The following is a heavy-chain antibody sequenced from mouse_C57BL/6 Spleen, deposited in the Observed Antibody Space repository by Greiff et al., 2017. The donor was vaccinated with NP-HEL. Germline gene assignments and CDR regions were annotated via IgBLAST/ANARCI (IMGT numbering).Heavy chain of an antibody. CDR2: ISDGGSYT. D-gene: IGHD2-5*01. CDR1: GFTFSSYA. Sequence: EVQRVESGGGLVKPGGSLKLSCAASGFTFSSYAMSWVRQTPEKRLEWVATISDGGSYTYSPDNVKGRFTISRDNAKNNLYLQRSHRKSEDTAMYYCARGGAYYSNSAWFAYWGQGTLVTVSA. CDR3: ARGGAYYSNSAWFAY. J-gene: IGHJ3*01. V-gene: IGHV5-4*01.